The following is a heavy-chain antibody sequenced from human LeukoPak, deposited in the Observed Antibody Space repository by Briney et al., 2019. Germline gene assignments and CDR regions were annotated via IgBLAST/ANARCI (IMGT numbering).Heavy chain of an antibody. J-gene: IGHJ4*02. CDR2: IYTIGTT. CDR3: ARESKGERYFGY. Sequence: SETLSLTCTVSGVSISSGSYYWSWIRQPAGKGLEWIGRIYTIGTTKYNPSLKSRVTISLDTSKNNFSLKLRSVTAADTAVYYCARESKGERYFGYWGQGTLVTVSS. CDR1: GVSISSGSYY. V-gene: IGHV4-61*02. D-gene: IGHD2-21*01.